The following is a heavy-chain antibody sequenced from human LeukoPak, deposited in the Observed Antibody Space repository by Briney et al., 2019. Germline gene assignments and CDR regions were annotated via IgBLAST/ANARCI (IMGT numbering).Heavy chain of an antibody. J-gene: IGHJ4*02. Sequence: ASVRVSSKASGYTLTNYAFSWVRQAPGQGLEWMGWINTYNGNTYYAQKLQGRVTLTTDTSTTTAYMELRSLRSDDTAVYYCARGIPASGHLDYWGQGTLVTVSS. D-gene: IGHD6-13*01. CDR1: GYTLTNYA. CDR3: ARGIPASGHLDY. V-gene: IGHV1-18*01. CDR2: INTYNGNT.